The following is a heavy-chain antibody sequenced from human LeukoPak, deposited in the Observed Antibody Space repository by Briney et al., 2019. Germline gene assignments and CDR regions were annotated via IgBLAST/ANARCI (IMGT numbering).Heavy chain of an antibody. Sequence: GGSLRLSCAASGFTFSDYYMSWIRQAPGKGLEWVSAISGSGDSTYYADSVKGRFTISRDNSKNTLYLQMNSLRAEDTAVYYCAKAGGSERSYYYYMDVWGKGTTVTISS. J-gene: IGHJ6*03. CDR3: AKAGGSERSYYYYMDV. V-gene: IGHV3-23*01. D-gene: IGHD3-10*01. CDR2: ISGSGDST. CDR1: GFTFSDYY.